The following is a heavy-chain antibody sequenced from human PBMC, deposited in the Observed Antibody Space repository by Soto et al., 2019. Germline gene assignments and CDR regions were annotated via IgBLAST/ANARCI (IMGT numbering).Heavy chain of an antibody. CDR1: AGSFSGYY. CDR3: ASGEYDSSGYGPLGFDY. D-gene: IGHD3-22*01. CDR2: INHSGST. Sequence: SQTLSLTCAFYAGSFSGYYWSCIRHPPGKWLEWIGEINHSGSTNYNPSLKSRVTISVDTSKDQFSLKLSSVTAADTAVNYCASGEYDSSGYGPLGFDYWRQGTLVTVTS. V-gene: IGHV4-34*01. J-gene: IGHJ4*02.